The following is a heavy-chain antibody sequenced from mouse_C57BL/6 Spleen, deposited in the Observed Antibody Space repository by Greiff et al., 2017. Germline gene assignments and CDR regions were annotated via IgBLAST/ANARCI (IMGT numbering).Heavy chain of an antibody. CDR2: INPSSGYT. J-gene: IGHJ3*01. CDR1: GYTFTSYW. D-gene: IGHD3-2*02. V-gene: IGHV1-7*01. Sequence: VQRVESGAELAKPGASVKLSCKASGYTFTSYWMHWVKQRPGQGLEWIGYINPSSGYTKYNQKFKDKATLTADKSSSTAYMQLSSLTYEDSAVYYCARGDSSGYVGFAYWGQGTLVTVSA. CDR3: ARGDSSGYVGFAY.